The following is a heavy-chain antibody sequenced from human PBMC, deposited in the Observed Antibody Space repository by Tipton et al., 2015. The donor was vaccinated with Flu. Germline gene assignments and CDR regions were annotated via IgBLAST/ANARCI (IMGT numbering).Heavy chain of an antibody. Sequence: LRLSCTVSGGSISSYYWSWIRQPPGKGLEWIGYIYYSGSTNYNPSLKSRVTISVDTSKNQFSLKLSSVTAADTAVYYCARREGTNYYDSSGYSNWFDPWGQGTLVTVSS. V-gene: IGHV4-59*08. CDR3: ARREGTNYYDSSGYSNWFDP. CDR1: GGSISSYY. J-gene: IGHJ5*02. CDR2: IYYSGST. D-gene: IGHD3-22*01.